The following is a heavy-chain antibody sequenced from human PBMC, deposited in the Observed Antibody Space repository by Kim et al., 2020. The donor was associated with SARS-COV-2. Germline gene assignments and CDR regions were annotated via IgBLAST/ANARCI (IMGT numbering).Heavy chain of an antibody. Sequence: GGSLRLSCAASGFTFSSYWMHWVRQAPGKGLVWVSRINSDGSSTNYADSVKGRFTISRDNARNTLYLQMNSLRAEDTAVYYCARVPGSSWYGLDCWGQGTLVTVSS. D-gene: IGHD6-13*01. CDR1: GFTFSSYW. CDR2: INSDGSST. CDR3: ARVPGSSWYGLDC. V-gene: IGHV3-74*01. J-gene: IGHJ4*02.